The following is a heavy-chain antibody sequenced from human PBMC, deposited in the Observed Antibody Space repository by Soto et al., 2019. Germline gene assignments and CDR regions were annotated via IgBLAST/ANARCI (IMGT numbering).Heavy chain of an antibody. D-gene: IGHD3-16*02. CDR1: GGSFSGYY. V-gene: IGHV4-34*01. CDR2: INHSGSP. J-gene: IGHJ4*02. CDR3: ARGKLSDYVWGSYRYHFDY. Sequence: PSETLSLTCAVYGGSFSGYYWSWIRQPPGKGLEWIGEINHSGSPNYNPSLKSRVTISVDTSKNQFSLKLSSVTAADTAVYYCARGKLSDYVWGSYRYHFDYWGQGTVVTVSS.